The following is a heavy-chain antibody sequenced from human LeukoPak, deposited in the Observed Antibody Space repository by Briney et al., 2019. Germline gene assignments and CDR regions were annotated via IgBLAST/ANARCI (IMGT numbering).Heavy chain of an antibody. D-gene: IGHD4-23*01. CDR2: IWYDGSNN. CDR1: GFTFSNYA. CDR3: ARDRYGANSPFDY. V-gene: IGHV3-33*01. Sequence: GGSRSPSGAPSGFTFSNYAMHWARQAPGKGLEGLAVIWYDGSNNYYADSVKGRFTISRDNSKNTLYLQMNSLRVEDTALYYCARDRYGANSPFDYWGQGTLVTVSS. J-gene: IGHJ4*02.